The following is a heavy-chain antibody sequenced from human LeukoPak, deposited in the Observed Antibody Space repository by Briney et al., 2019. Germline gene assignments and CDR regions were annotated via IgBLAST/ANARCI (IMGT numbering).Heavy chain of an antibody. J-gene: IGHJ5*02. Sequence: GGSLRLSCAASGFTVSSNYMSWVRQAPGKGLEWVSVIYSGGSTYYADSVKGRFTISRDNSKNTLYLQMNSLRAEDTAVYYCARGYYYGSGSFPNWFDPWGQGTLVTVSS. V-gene: IGHV3-53*01. CDR3: ARGYYYGSGSFPNWFDP. CDR1: GFTVSSNY. CDR2: IYSGGST. D-gene: IGHD3-10*01.